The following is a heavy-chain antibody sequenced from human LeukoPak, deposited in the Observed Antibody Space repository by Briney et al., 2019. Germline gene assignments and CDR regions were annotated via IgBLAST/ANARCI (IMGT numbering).Heavy chain of an antibody. D-gene: IGHD2-15*01. J-gene: IGHJ6*04. CDR2: ISSSGSTI. Sequence: PGGSLRLSCAASGFTFSSYEMNWVRQAPGKGLEWVSYISSSGSTIYYADSVKGGFTISRDNAKNSLDLQMNSLRAEDTAVDYCATLGYCSGGSCYYYGMDVWGKGTTVTVSS. V-gene: IGHV3-48*03. CDR3: ATLGYCSGGSCYYYGMDV. CDR1: GFTFSSYE.